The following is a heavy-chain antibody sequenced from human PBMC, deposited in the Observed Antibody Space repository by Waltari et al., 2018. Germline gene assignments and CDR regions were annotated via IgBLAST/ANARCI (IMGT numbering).Heavy chain of an antibody. V-gene: IGHV4-61*02. Sequence: QAQLQESGPGLVKPSQTLSLTCTVSGGSMSSAPYWWTWIRQPAGKGLECVGRIYSRGTTNYNPSLESRVTISLDTSKNQFSLRLRSVTAADTAIYYCTRGGAPDANWFDPWGQGTLVTVSS. D-gene: IGHD2-2*01. CDR2: IYSRGTT. CDR3: TRGGAPDANWFDP. J-gene: IGHJ5*02. CDR1: GGSMSSAPYW.